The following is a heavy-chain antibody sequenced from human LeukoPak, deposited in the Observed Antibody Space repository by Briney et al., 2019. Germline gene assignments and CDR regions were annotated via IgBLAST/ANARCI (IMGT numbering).Heavy chain of an antibody. CDR1: GGSFSGYY. D-gene: IGHD3-10*01. CDR3: ATGPYGSGSYHRDY. Sequence: PSETLSLTCAVYGGSFSGYYWSWIRQPPGKGLEWIGEINHSGSTNYNPSLKSRVTISVDTSKNQFSLKLSSVAAADTAVYYCATGPYGSGSYHRDYWGQGTLVTVSS. CDR2: INHSGST. V-gene: IGHV4-34*01. J-gene: IGHJ4*02.